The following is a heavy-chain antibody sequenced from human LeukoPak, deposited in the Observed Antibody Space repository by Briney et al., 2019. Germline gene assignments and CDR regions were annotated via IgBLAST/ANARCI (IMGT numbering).Heavy chain of an antibody. CDR2: IYYSGST. D-gene: IGHD3-16*01. CDR1: GGSISSYY. J-gene: IGHJ6*02. V-gene: IGHV4-59*08. Sequence: SETLSLTCTVSGGSISSYYWSWIRQPPGKGLEWIGYIYYSGSTNYNPSLKSRVTISVDTSKNQFSLKLSSVTAADTAVHYCARQASIRLGEPPYYYGMDVWGQGTTVTVSS. CDR3: ARQASIRLGEPPYYYGMDV.